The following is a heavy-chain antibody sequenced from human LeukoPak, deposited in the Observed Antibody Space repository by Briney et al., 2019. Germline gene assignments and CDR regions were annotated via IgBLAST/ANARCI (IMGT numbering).Heavy chain of an antibody. CDR3: ASTSTAMSRWRAFDI. Sequence: TSETLSLTCAVYGGSFSSYYWTWIRQPPGKGLEWIGEINHSGSTNYNPSLKSRVTISVDTSKNQFSLKLSSVTAADTAVYYCASTSTAMSRWRAFDIWGQGTMVTVSS. CDR2: INHSGST. CDR1: GGSFSSYY. V-gene: IGHV4-34*01. J-gene: IGHJ3*02. D-gene: IGHD4-17*01.